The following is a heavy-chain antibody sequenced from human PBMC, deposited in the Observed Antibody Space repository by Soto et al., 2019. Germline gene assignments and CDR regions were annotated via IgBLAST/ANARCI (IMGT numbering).Heavy chain of an antibody. CDR2: IIPISGTT. CDR3: ARDRRELVTIFGVVIIHYGMDV. D-gene: IGHD3-3*01. CDR1: GGTFSSYA. Sequence: ASVKVSCKASGGTFSSYAISWVRQAPGQGLEWMGGIIPISGTTNYAQKFQGRVTMTTDKSMSTAYMELSRLRSDDTAVYYCARDRRELVTIFGVVIIHYGMDVWGQGTTVTVSS. J-gene: IGHJ6*02. V-gene: IGHV1-69*05.